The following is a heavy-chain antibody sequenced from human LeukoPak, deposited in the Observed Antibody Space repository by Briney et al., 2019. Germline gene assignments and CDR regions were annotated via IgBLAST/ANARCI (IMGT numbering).Heavy chain of an antibody. D-gene: IGHD5-18*01. Sequence: GGSLSLSCAASGFTFSSYAMSWVRQAPGTGLGWVSGIGRIGGGTPYAESVKGRFTISRDNAKNSLYLQIDSRRAEDKAVYYCARVAGYGYDIFDYWGKGTQVSVSS. V-gene: IGHV3-23*01. CDR1: GFTFSSYA. J-gene: IGHJ4*02. CDR2: IGRIGGGT. CDR3: ARVAGYGYDIFDY.